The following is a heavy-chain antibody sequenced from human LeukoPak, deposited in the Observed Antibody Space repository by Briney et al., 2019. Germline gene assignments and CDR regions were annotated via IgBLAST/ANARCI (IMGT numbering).Heavy chain of an antibody. Sequence: GGSLRLSCAASGFTFSSYGMHWVRQAPGKGLEWVAVISYDGSNKYYADSVKGRFTISRDNSKNTLYLQMNSLRAEDAAVYYCAKELLWFGDYPNGFDYWGQGTLVTVSS. CDR1: GFTFSSYG. CDR2: ISYDGSNK. CDR3: AKELLWFGDYPNGFDY. V-gene: IGHV3-30*18. J-gene: IGHJ4*02. D-gene: IGHD3-10*01.